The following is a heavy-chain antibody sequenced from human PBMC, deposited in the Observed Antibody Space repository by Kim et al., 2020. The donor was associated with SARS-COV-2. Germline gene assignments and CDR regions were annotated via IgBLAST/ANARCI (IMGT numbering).Heavy chain of an antibody. D-gene: IGHD2-2*01. V-gene: IGHV1-46*01. Sequence: ASVKVSCKASGYTFTSYYMHWVRQAPGQGLEWMGIINPSGGSTSYAQKFQGRVTMTRDTSTSTVYMELSSLRSEDTAVYYCARAGGISTTWRYYGMDVWGQGTTVTVSS. CDR2: INPSGGST. CDR1: GYTFTSYY. J-gene: IGHJ6*02. CDR3: ARAGGISTTWRYYGMDV.